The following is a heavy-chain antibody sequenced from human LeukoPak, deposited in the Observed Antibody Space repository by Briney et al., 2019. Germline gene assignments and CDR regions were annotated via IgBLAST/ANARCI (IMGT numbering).Heavy chain of an antibody. CDR1: GYSIGSGYY. D-gene: IGHD3-3*01. J-gene: IGHJ4*02. Sequence: TSETLSLTCAVSGYSIGSGYYWGWIRQPPGKGLEWIGSIYHSGSTYYNPSLKSRVTISVDTSKNQFSLKLSSVTAADTAVYYCARQGYDFWSGYYFDYWGQGTLVTVSS. CDR3: ARQGYDFWSGYYFDY. V-gene: IGHV4-38-2*01. CDR2: IYHSGST.